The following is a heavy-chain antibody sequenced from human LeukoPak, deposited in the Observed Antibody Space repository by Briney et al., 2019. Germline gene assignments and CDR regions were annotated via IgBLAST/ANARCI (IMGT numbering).Heavy chain of an antibody. D-gene: IGHD5-24*01. CDR3: AKLLRDATIYDS. Sequence: GGSLRLSCAASGFTFSSYAMSWVRQAPGKGLEWVASINQDESAKFYVDSVKGRFTISRDNAKNSLFLQMNSLRAEGTAFYYCAKLLRDATIYDSWGHGALVTVSS. V-gene: IGHV3-7*01. CDR2: INQDESAK. CDR1: GFTFSSYA. J-gene: IGHJ5*01.